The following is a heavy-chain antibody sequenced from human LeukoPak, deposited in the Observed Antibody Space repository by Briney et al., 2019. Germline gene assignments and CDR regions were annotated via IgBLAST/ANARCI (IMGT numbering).Heavy chain of an antibody. J-gene: IGHJ6*02. CDR2: IIPIFGTA. V-gene: IGHV1-69*13. Sequence: SVKVSCKASGGAFSSYAISWVRQAPGQGLEWMGGIIPIFGTANYAQKFQGRVTITADESTSTAYMELSSLRSEDTAVYYCARALQQLGLDYYGMDVWGQGTTVTVSS. CDR1: GGAFSSYA. CDR3: ARALQQLGLDYYGMDV. D-gene: IGHD6-13*01.